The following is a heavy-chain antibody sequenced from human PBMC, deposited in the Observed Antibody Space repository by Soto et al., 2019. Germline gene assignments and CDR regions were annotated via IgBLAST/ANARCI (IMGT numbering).Heavy chain of an antibody. CDR1: GYTFTYYP. CDR2: INIGNGNT. CDR3: ASQPLCGGRCYDNYFNP. V-gene: IGHV1-3*04. D-gene: IGHD2-15*01. Sequence: ASVKVSCKASGYTFTYYPIHWVRQAPGQRLEWMGWINIGNGNTASSQKFQDRVTITRETSASTAYMELTSLRSEDTAVYYCASQPLCGGRCYDNYFNPWGQGPLVTVSS. J-gene: IGHJ1*01.